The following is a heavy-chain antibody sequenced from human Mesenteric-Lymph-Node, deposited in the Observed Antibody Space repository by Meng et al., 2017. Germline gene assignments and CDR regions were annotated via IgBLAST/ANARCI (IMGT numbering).Heavy chain of an antibody. J-gene: IGHJ3*02. V-gene: IGHV1-46*01. CDR1: GYTFTSYY. Sequence: SVTVSCKASGYTFTSYYMHCVRQSPGQGLEWMGIINPSGGSTSYAQKFQGRVTITRDTSTSTVYMELSSLRSEDTAVYYCARTTVVTQGGFDIWGQGTMVTVSS. CDR2: INPSGGST. D-gene: IGHD4-23*01. CDR3: ARTTVVTQGGFDI.